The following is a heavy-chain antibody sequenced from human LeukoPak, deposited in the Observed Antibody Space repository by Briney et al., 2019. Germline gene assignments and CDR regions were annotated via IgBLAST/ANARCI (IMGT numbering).Heavy chain of an antibody. V-gene: IGHV1-2*02. CDR1: GYTFTGYY. CDR2: INPNSGGT. Sequence: ASVKVSCKASGYTFTGYYMHWVRQAPGQGLEWMGWINPNSGGTNYAQKFQGRVTMTRDTSISTAYMELSSLRSDDPAVYSCGRVQVGPYYFDYWGQGTLVTVSS. J-gene: IGHJ4*02. CDR3: GRVQVGPYYFDY.